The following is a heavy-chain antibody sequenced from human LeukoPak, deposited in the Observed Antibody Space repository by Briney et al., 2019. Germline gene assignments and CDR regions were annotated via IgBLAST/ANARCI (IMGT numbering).Heavy chain of an antibody. V-gene: IGHV5-51*01. CDR1: GYSFTNYW. CDR3: ALGYIGSYWSHFDY. Sequence: GESLKISCKGSGYSFTNYWIGWVRQMPGKGLEWMGTIYPGDSENRFSPSFQGQVTFSADKSINTAYLQWSSLKASDTAMYYCALGYIGSYWSHFDYWGQGTLVTVSS. D-gene: IGHD1-26*01. J-gene: IGHJ4*02. CDR2: IYPGDSEN.